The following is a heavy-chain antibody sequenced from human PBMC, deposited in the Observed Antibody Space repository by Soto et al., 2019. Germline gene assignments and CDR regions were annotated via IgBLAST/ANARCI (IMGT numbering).Heavy chain of an antibody. V-gene: IGHV2-5*02. CDR3: AHIPNYYQYDWFDP. D-gene: IGHD3-16*01. CDR2: IYWADDK. Sequence: QITLKESGPTLVKPPQPLTLTCTFSGFSLTTRGVGVGWIRQPPGKALECLALIYWADDKRYSPSLQSRLSITKDTSKTQVLLTMTNVDPVDTATYYCAHIPNYYQYDWFDPWGQGNLVAVAS. J-gene: IGHJ5*02. CDR1: GFSLTTRGVG.